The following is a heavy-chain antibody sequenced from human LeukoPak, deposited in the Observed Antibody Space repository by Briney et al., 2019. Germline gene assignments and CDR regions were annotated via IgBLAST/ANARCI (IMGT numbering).Heavy chain of an antibody. D-gene: IGHD1-1*01. CDR2: IKEDGTEK. CDR3: VRESRPGGAMGLYHNLDY. Sequence: GGSLRLSCAASGFTLSNHWMTWVRQTPGKGLEWVANIKEDGTEKNLVDSVKGRFTISRDNTKNLLFLEMNNLRGDDTAIYYCVRESRPGGAMGLYHNLDYWGQGTLVAVSS. J-gene: IGHJ4*02. V-gene: IGHV3-7*01. CDR1: GFTLSNHW.